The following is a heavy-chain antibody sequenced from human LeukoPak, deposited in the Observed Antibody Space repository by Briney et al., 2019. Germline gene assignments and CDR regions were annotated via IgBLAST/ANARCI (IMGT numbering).Heavy chain of an antibody. J-gene: IGHJ4*02. Sequence: PSETLSLTCTVSGGSISSYYWSWLRQPPGKGLEWIGFIYYSGITDYNPSLKSRVTISVDTSKNQFSLKPTSVTAADTAVYYCARLRALSYYDSSGDLYYFEYWGQGTLVTVSS. CDR2: IYYSGIT. CDR3: ARLRALSYYDSSGDLYYFEY. CDR1: GGSISSYY. V-gene: IGHV4-59*01. D-gene: IGHD3-22*01.